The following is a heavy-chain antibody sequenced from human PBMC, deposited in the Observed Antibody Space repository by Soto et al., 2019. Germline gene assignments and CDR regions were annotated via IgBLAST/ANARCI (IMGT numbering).Heavy chain of an antibody. D-gene: IGHD3-3*01. CDR3: ARDPPGIRFLEWLYPYYYYYGMDV. CDR2: ISAYNGNT. CDR1: GCTFTSYG. Sequence: GASVKVSCKASGCTFTSYGISWVRQAPGQGLEWMGWISAYNGNTNYAQKLQGRVTMTTDTSTSTAYMELRSLRSDDTAVYYCARDPPGIRFLEWLYPYYYYYGMDVWGQGTTVTVSS. J-gene: IGHJ6*02. V-gene: IGHV1-18*04.